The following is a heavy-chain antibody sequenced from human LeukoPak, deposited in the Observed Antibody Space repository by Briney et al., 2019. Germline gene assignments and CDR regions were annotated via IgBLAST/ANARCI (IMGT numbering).Heavy chain of an antibody. J-gene: IGHJ4*02. CDR1: GGTFSSYA. V-gene: IGHV1-69*04. CDR3: ARAGYCSGGSCFALDY. CDR2: IIPIFGIA. Sequence: GSSVKVSCKASGGTFSSYAISWVRQAPGQGLEWMGRIIPIFGIATYAQKFQGRVTITADKSTSTAYMELSSLRSEDTAVYYCARAGYCSGGSCFALDYWGQGTLVTVSS. D-gene: IGHD2-15*01.